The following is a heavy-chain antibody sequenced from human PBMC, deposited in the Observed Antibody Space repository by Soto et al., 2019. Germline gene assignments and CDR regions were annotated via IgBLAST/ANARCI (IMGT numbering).Heavy chain of an antibody. Sequence: PWCSPRLSCAASGFTFSSYGMHWVRKAPGKGLEWVAVISYDGSNKYYADSVKGRFTISRDNSKNTLYLQMNSLRAEDTAVYYCAKGFGELLNFDYWGQGTLVTVSS. CDR1: GFTFSSYG. V-gene: IGHV3-30*18. CDR3: AKGFGELLNFDY. J-gene: IGHJ4*02. D-gene: IGHD3-10*01. CDR2: ISYDGSNK.